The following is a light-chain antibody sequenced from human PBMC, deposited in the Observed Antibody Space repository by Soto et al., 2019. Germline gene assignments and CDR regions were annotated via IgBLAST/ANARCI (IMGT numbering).Light chain of an antibody. CDR2: DVD. CDR1: NSDVGGYNY. J-gene: IGLJ2*01. V-gene: IGLV2-14*01. CDR3: RSYTTSSTVV. Sequence: QSTLTQPASISGSPGQSITISCTGTNSDVGGYNYVSWYQQYPDKAPKLMIYDVDNRPSGVSYRFSGSKSGKTASLTISGLQAEDEADYYCRSYTTSSTVVFGGGTKLTVL.